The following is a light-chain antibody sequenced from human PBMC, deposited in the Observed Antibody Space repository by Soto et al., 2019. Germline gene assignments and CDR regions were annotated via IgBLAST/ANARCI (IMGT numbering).Light chain of an antibody. V-gene: IGKV1-39*01. J-gene: IGKJ5*01. CDR2: SAT. CDR3: QQSYSTPPLT. CDR1: QVISSY. Sequence: DLQLTQSPSSLSASVGDRVTITYRVSQVISSYLNWYRQNPGKVPKFLIYSATNLQSGVPSRFSGSGSGTDFTLTISSLQPEDFATYYCQQSYSTPPLTFGQGTRLEIK.